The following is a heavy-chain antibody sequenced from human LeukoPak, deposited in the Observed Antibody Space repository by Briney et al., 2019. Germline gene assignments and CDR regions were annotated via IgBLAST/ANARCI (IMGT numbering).Heavy chain of an antibody. V-gene: IGHV3-23*01. CDR2: ISGSGGST. Sequence: GGSLRLSCAASGFTFSGYAMSWVRQAPGKGLEWVSAISGSGGSTYYADSVKGRFTISRDNSKNTLYLQMNSLRAEDTAVYYCAKKNLGSGWYFYDYWGQGTLVTVSS. CDR1: GFTFSGYA. D-gene: IGHD6-19*01. J-gene: IGHJ4*02. CDR3: AKKNLGSGWYFYDY.